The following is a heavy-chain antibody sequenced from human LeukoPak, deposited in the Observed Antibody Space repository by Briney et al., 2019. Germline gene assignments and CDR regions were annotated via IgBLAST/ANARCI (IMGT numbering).Heavy chain of an antibody. J-gene: IGHJ4*02. CDR3: ARDLSSGWPYQWSYFDY. CDR1: GGSISSSNW. CDR2: IYHSGST. Sequence: SGTLSLTCAVSGGSISSSNWWSWVRQPPGKGLEWIGEIYHSGSTNYNPSLKSRVTISVDKSKNQFSLKLSSVTAADTAVYYCARDLSSGWPYQWSYFDYWGQGTLVTVSS. V-gene: IGHV4-4*02. D-gene: IGHD6-19*01.